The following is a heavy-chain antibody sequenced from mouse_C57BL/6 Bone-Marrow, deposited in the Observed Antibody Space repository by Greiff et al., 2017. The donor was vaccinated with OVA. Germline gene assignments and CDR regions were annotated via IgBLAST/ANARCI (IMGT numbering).Heavy chain of an antibody. CDR3: ARSWLGSMDY. V-gene: IGHV1-4*01. CDR2: INPSSGYT. J-gene: IGHJ4*01. Sequence: VQLQQSGAELARPGASVKMSCKASGYTFTSYTMHWVKQRPGQGLEWIGYINPSSGYTKYNQTFKDKATLTADKSSSTAYMQLSSLTSEDSAVYYCARSWLGSMDYWGQGTSVTVSS. D-gene: IGHD1-1*02. CDR1: GYTFTSYT.